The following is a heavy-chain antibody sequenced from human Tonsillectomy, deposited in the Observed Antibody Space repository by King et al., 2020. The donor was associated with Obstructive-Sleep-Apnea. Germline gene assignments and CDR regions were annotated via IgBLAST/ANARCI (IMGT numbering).Heavy chain of an antibody. D-gene: IGHD4-23*01. CDR2: IYNSGSS. V-gene: IGHV4-31*03. J-gene: IGHJ3*02. Sequence: QLQESGPGLVKPSQTLSLTCTVSGGSISSGGYYWRWIRQHPGKGLEWIGYIYNSGSSYYNPSLKSRVTISADTSENQFSLKLSSVTAADTALYYCASHLGGNARLSAFEICGQGTTVSLSP. CDR1: GGSISSGGYY. CDR3: ASHLGGNARLSAFEI.